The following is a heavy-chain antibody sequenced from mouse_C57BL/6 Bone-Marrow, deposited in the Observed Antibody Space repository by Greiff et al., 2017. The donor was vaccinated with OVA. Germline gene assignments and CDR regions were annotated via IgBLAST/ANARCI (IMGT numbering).Heavy chain of an antibody. Sequence: QVQLQQPGAELVKPGASVKLSCKASGYTFTSYWMHWVKQRPGQGLEWIGMIHPNSGSTNYNEKFKSKATLTVDKSSSTAYMQLSSLTSEDSAVYYCARGVYYYYDGGAYYYAMDYWGQGTSVTVSS. CDR2: IHPNSGST. CDR3: ARGVYYYYDGGAYYYAMDY. J-gene: IGHJ4*01. V-gene: IGHV1-64*01. CDR1: GYTFTSYW. D-gene: IGHD2-4*01.